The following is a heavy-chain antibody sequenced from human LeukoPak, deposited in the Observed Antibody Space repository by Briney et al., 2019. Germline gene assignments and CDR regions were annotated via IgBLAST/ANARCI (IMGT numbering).Heavy chain of an antibody. V-gene: IGHV3-20*04. CDR3: ARLGVGATRDAFDI. D-gene: IGHD1-26*01. CDR2: INWNGGST. Sequence: GGSLRLSCAASGFTFDDYGMSWVRQAPGKGLEWVSGINWNGGSTGYADSVKGRFTISRDNAKNSLYLQMNSLRAEDTALYYCARLGVGATRDAFDIWGRGTMVTVSS. J-gene: IGHJ3*02. CDR1: GFTFDDYG.